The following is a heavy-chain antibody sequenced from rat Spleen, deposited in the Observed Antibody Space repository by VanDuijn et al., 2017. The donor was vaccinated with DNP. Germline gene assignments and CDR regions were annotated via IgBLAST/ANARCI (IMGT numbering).Heavy chain of an antibody. Sequence: EVQLVESGGGLVQPGRSLKLSCAASGFTFSDYYMAWVRQAPKKGLEWVASISYEGSSTYYGDSVKGRFTISRDNAKSTLYLQMNSLRSEDTATYYCARSYSGTLAYWGQGTLVTVSS. CDR2: ISYEGSST. J-gene: IGHJ3*01. CDR3: ARSYSGTLAY. D-gene: IGHD4-3*01. CDR1: GFTFSDYY. V-gene: IGHV5-22*01.